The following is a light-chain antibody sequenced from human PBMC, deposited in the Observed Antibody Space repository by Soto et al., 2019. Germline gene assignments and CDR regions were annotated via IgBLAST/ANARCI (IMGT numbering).Light chain of an antibody. Sequence: QSVLTQPPSVSGAPGQRVTISCTGNSSNIGAGYDVHWYQQLPGTAPKLLIFININRPSGVPDRFSGSKSGTSASLAITGLRAEDEADYYCQSYDSSLSGYVFGTGTKLTVL. V-gene: IGLV1-40*01. J-gene: IGLJ1*01. CDR1: SSNIGAGYD. CDR3: QSYDSSLSGYV. CDR2: INI.